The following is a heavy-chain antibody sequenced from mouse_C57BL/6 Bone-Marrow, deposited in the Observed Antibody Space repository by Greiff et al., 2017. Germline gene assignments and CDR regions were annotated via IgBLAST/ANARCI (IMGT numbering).Heavy chain of an antibody. D-gene: IGHD1-1*01. CDR3: ARFEIDDSSGDWYFDV. CDR2: IYPRDGST. CDR1: GYTFTSYE. Sequence: QVQLQQSGPELVKPGASVKLSCKASGYTFTSYEINWVKQRPGQGLEWIGWIYPRDGSTKYNEKFKGRATLTVDTSSSTAYMELHSLTSEESAVYVSARFEIDDSSGDWYFDVWGTGPRVTVSS. J-gene: IGHJ1*03. V-gene: IGHV1-85*01.